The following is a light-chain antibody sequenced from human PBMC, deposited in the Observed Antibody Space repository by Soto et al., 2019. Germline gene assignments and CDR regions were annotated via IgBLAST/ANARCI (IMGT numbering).Light chain of an antibody. Sequence: QSALTQPASVSGSPGQSITISCTGTSSDVGGYNYVSWYQQHPGKAPKLMIYEVSNRPSGVSNRCSGSKSGNTASLTISGLQAEYEADYYCSSYTSSSNRNYVVGTGTKLTVL. CDR3: SSYTSSSNRNYV. CDR2: EVS. J-gene: IGLJ1*01. V-gene: IGLV2-14*01. CDR1: SSDVGGYNY.